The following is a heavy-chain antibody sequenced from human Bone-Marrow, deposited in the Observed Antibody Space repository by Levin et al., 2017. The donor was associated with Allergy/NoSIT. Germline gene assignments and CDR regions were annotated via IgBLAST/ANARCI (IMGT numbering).Heavy chain of an antibody. V-gene: IGHV3-7*03. CDR1: GFTFSSYW. Sequence: GESLKISCAASGFTFSSYWMSWVRQAPGKGLEWVANIKQDGSEKYYVDSVKGRFTISRDNAKNSLYLQMNSLRAEDTAVYYCARVGNYYGSGSHLLNWFDPWGQGTLVTVSS. J-gene: IGHJ5*02. CDR3: ARVGNYYGSGSHLLNWFDP. CDR2: IKQDGSEK. D-gene: IGHD3-10*01.